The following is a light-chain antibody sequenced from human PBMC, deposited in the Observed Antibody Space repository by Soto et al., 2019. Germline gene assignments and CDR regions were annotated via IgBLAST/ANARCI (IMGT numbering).Light chain of an antibody. CDR1: SSDVGGYNH. J-gene: IGLJ2*01. V-gene: IGLV2-14*01. Sequence: QSALTQPASVSGSPGQSITISCTGTSSDVGGYNHVSWYQQHQGKAPKLMIYDVSNRPSGVSSRFSGSKSGNTASLIISGLQAEDEADYYCSSYTSSSTLVVFGGGTKVTVL. CDR3: SSYTSSSTLVV. CDR2: DVS.